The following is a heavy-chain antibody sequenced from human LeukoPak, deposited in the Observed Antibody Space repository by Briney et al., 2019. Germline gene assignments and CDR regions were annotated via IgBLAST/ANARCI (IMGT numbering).Heavy chain of an antibody. D-gene: IGHD2-2*01. CDR2: IFSGGST. J-gene: IGHJ3*02. CDR3: AGASYVVIAAATAFDI. Sequence: PGGSLRLSCAASGFTFSSYAMSWVRQAPGKGLEWVSIIFSGGSTFYGDSVKGRFTMSRDISKNTVYLQMNSLRAEDTAVYYCAGASYVVIAAATAFDIWGQGTMVTVSS. V-gene: IGHV3-53*01. CDR1: GFTFSSYA.